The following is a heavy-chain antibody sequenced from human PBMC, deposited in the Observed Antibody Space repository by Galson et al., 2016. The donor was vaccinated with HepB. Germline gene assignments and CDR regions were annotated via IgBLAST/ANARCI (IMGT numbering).Heavy chain of an antibody. V-gene: IGHV3-30*18. Sequence: SLRLSCAASGFIFSNYGMHWVRQAQGKGLEWVAVISYDGTTRYYADSVKGRFTISRDDSKNTLFLQMNSLRGEDTAVYYCAKESAPLGAAYAGATDVWGQGTTVTVSS. CDR1: GFIFSNYG. J-gene: IGHJ6*02. CDR3: AKESAPLGAAYAGATDV. D-gene: IGHD1-26*01. CDR2: ISYDGTTR.